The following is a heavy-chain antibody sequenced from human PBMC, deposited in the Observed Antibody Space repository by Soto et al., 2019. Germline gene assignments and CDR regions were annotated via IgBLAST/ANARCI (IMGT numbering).Heavy chain of an antibody. J-gene: IGHJ4*02. V-gene: IGHV3-23*01. CDR1: GFTFSSYA. D-gene: IGHD3-22*01. CDR2: ISGSGGST. CDR3: AKDYPNYYDSSGYYYDFDY. Sequence: GGSLRLSCAASGFTFSSYAMSWVRQAPGKGLEWVSAISGSGGSTYYADSVKGRFTISRDNSKNTLYLQMNSLRAEDTAVYYCAKDYPNYYDSSGYYYDFDYCGQGTLVTVSS.